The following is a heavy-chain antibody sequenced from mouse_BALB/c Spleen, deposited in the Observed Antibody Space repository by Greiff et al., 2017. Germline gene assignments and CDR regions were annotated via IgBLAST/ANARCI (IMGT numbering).Heavy chain of an antibody. CDR2: IYPGDGDT. Sequence: VQLQQSGAELARPGASVKLSCKASGYTFTSYWMQWVKQRPGQGLEWIGAIYPGDGDTRYTQKFKGKATLTADKSSSTAYMQLSSLASEDSAVYYCACYYDYAMDYWGQGTSVTVSS. CDR1: GYTFTSYW. CDR3: ACYYDYAMDY. J-gene: IGHJ4*01. D-gene: IGHD1-1*01. V-gene: IGHV1-87*01.